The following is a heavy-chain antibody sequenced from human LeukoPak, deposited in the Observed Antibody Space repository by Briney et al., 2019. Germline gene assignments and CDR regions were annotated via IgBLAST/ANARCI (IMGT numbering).Heavy chain of an antibody. CDR2: IRHDGSEK. V-gene: IGHV3-7*01. CDR3: GRTGDLSDY. CDR1: GVGFSSYW. D-gene: IGHD7-27*01. J-gene: IGHJ4*02. Sequence: GGSLRLSCAASGVGFSSYWMSWVRQAPGKGLEWVANIRHDGSEKFYVDSVKGRFTISRDNAKNSLYLQMSSLRAEDTAVYYCGRTGDLSDYWGQGTLVTVSS.